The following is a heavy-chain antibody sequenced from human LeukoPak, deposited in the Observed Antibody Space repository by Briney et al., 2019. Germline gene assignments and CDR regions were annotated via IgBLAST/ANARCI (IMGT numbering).Heavy chain of an antibody. CDR3: ARVGDYSGSYGPIEF. V-gene: IGHV3-21*04. CDR1: GFTFSSYS. D-gene: IGHD1-26*01. Sequence: GGSLCPSCAASGFTFSSYSMNWVRQAPGRGLEWVSSIKSSNSYTNYANPVQGRFTITTDNAKNTLYLEMNSLRAEDTAVYYCARVGDYSGSYGPIEFGGRGTLATVSS. CDR2: IKSSNSYT. J-gene: IGHJ4*02.